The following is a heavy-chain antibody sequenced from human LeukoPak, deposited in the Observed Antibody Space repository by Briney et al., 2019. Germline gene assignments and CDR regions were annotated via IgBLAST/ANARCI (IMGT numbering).Heavy chain of an antibody. CDR3: ARPYCSGNKCYRLDY. V-gene: IGHV1-18*04. CDR1: RYSFSSYG. J-gene: IGHJ4*02. Sequence: ASVKVSCKTSRYSFSSYGLNWVRQARGQGLEGMGWFYGYNGNAMSTQKFQGRIIMTADTSANTGYMELRSLTSDGTAVYFCARPYCSGNKCYRLDYWGQGTLVTVSS. CDR2: FYGYNGNA. D-gene: IGHD2-2*01.